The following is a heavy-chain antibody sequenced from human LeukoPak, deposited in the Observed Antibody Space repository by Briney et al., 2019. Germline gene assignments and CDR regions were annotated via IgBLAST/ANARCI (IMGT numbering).Heavy chain of an antibody. CDR2: ISSSSSYI. D-gene: IGHD4-11*01. CDR1: GFTFSSYS. V-gene: IGHV3-21*01. CDR3: ARDDMTTSFFDY. Sequence: GGSLRVSCAASGFTFSSYSMNWVRQAPGKGLEWVSSISSSSSYIYYGDSVKGRFTISRDNAKNSLYLQMNSLRTEDTAVYYCARDDMTTSFFDYWGQGTLVTVSS. J-gene: IGHJ4*02.